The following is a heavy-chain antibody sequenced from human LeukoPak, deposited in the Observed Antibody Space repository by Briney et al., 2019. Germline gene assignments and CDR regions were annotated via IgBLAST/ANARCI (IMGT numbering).Heavy chain of an antibody. CDR2: IYHSGST. CDR1: GGSISSGGYS. CDR3: ARGVAAIGYGMDV. J-gene: IGHJ6*02. V-gene: IGHV4-30-2*01. D-gene: IGHD2-15*01. Sequence: PSQTLSPTCAVSGGSISSGGYSWSWIRQPPGKGLEWIGYIYHSGSTYYNPSLKSRVTISVDRSKNQFSLKLSSVTAADTAVYYCARGVAAIGYGMDVWGQGTTVTVSS.